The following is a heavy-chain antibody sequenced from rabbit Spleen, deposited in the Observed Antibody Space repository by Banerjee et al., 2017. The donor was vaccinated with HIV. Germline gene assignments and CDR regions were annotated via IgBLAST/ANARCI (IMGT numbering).Heavy chain of an antibody. CDR2: INTATGKA. CDR1: GFSFSDRDV. CDR3: ARDLTVVIGWNFNS. V-gene: IGHV1S45*01. J-gene: IGHJ4*01. D-gene: IGHD1-1*01. Sequence: QEQLEESGGGLVKPEGSLTLTCKASGFSFSDRDVMCWVRQAPGKGLEWIACINTATGKAVYASWAKGRFTISKTSSTTVTLQMTSLTAADTATYFCARDLTVVIGWNFNSWGQGTLVTVS.